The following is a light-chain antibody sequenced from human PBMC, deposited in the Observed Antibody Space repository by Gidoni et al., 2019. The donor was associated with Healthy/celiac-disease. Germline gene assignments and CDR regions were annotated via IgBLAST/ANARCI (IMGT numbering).Light chain of an antibody. CDR3: QQRSNWPPLT. CDR1: QSVSSY. Sequence: EIVLTQYPATLSLSPGERATLSCRASQSVSSYLDWYQQKPGQAPRLLIYDASNRATGIPARFSGSGSGTDFTLTISSLEPEDFAVYYCQQRSNWPPLTFGGGTKVEIK. CDR2: DAS. V-gene: IGKV3-11*01. J-gene: IGKJ4*01.